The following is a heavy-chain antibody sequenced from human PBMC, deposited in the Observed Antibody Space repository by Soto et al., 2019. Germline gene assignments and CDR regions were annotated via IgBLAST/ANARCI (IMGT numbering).Heavy chain of an antibody. J-gene: IGHJ4*02. V-gene: IGHV1-69*01. D-gene: IGHD5-12*01. CDR2: VIPIFGTT. CDR3: ATTGDGYNFDF. Sequence: QMQLVQSGAEVKKPGSSVKVSCKSSGGTFSSYEVNWVRQAPGQGLAWVGGVIPIFGTTKYAPKFQGRIAISADQATTMSYIELSSLRSEDTAVYFCATTGDGYNFDFWGQGTPVTVSS. CDR1: GGTFSSYE.